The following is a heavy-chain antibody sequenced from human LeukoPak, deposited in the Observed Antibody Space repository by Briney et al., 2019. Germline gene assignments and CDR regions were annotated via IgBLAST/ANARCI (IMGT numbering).Heavy chain of an antibody. CDR1: GGSFSGYY. D-gene: IGHD2-15*01. CDR3: ARLDIVVVVAANYYYYYMDV. Sequence: PSETLSLTCAVYGGSFSGYYWSWIRQPPGEGLEWIGEINHSGSTNYNPSLKSRVTISVDTSRNQFSLKLSSVTAADTAVYYCARLDIVVVVAANYYYYYMDVWGKGTTVTVSS. V-gene: IGHV4-34*01. J-gene: IGHJ6*03. CDR2: INHSGST.